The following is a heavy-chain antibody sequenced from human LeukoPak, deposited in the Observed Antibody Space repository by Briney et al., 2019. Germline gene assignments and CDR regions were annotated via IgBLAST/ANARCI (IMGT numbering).Heavy chain of an antibody. Sequence: GASVTVSCTASGYTFTIYGISWVRQAPGQGLEWMGWISAYNGNTNYAQKLQGRVTMTTDTSTSTAYMELRSLRSDDTAVYYCARDRCTNGVCYNRWFDPWGQGTLVTVSS. V-gene: IGHV1-18*01. CDR2: ISAYNGNT. CDR3: ARDRCTNGVCYNRWFDP. D-gene: IGHD2-8*01. J-gene: IGHJ5*02. CDR1: GYTFTIYG.